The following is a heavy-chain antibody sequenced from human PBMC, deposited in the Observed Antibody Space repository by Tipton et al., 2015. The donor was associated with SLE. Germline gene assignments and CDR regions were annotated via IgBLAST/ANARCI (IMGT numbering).Heavy chain of an antibody. CDR3: ARDPSCTNGVCYLDY. CDR2: ISSSSSYI. J-gene: IGHJ4*02. D-gene: IGHD2-8*01. CDR1: GFTFSSYS. Sequence: GSLRLSCAASGFTFSSYSMIWVRQAPGKGLEWVSSISSSSSYIYYADSVKGRFNNSRDNAKNSLYLQMNSLRPEDTAVYYCARDPSCTNGVCYLDYWGQGTLVTVSS. V-gene: IGHV3-21*01.